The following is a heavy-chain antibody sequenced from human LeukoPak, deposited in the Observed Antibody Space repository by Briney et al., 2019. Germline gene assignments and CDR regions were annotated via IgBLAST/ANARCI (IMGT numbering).Heavy chain of an antibody. D-gene: IGHD4-11*01. Sequence: GGSLRLSCAASGFTFSSYAMSWVRQAPGKGLEWVANIKQEGSEKYYVDSVKGRFTISRDNAKNSLYLQINSLRAEDTAVYYCARQFHDYKGGDYYYYMDVWGKGTTVTVSS. CDR3: ARQFHDYKGGDYYYYMDV. V-gene: IGHV3-7*01. CDR2: IKQEGSEK. J-gene: IGHJ6*03. CDR1: GFTFSSYA.